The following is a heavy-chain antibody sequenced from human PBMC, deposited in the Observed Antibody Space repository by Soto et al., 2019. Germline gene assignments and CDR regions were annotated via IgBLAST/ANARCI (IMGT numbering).Heavy chain of an antibody. CDR1: GFTFSSYA. D-gene: IGHD5-18*01. Sequence: EVQLLESGGGLVQPGGSLRLSCAVSGFTFSSYAMSWVRQAPGKGLEWVSAISGSGGSTYYADSVKGRFTISRDNSKNTLYLQMNSLRAEDTAVYYCAKQQQLWFYYGMDVWGQGTTVTVSS. CDR3: AKQQQLWFYYGMDV. V-gene: IGHV3-23*01. J-gene: IGHJ6*02. CDR2: ISGSGGST.